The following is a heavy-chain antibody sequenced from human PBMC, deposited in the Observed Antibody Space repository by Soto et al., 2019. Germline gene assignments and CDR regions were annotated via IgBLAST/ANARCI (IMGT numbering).Heavy chain of an antibody. CDR2: ISGSGGST. Sequence: VQLLESGGGLVQPGGSLRLSCAASGFTFSSYALSWVRQAPGKGLEWVSAISGSGGSTYYADSVKGRFTISRDNSKNTRYLQMNSLRAEDTAVYYCATALGGYGSDYYGMDVWGQGTTVTVSS. D-gene: IGHD2-8*02. V-gene: IGHV3-23*01. CDR1: GFTFSSYA. CDR3: ATALGGYGSDYYGMDV. J-gene: IGHJ6*02.